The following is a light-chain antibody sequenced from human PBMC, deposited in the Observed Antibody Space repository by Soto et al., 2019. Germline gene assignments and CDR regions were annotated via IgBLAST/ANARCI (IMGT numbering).Light chain of an antibody. V-gene: IGLV1-36*01. CDR2: YDD. Sequence: QSVLTQPPSVSGAPRQRVTISCSGSNSNIGYNGVSWYQQLPGKAPKLLIYYDDLLPSGVSDRFSGSKSDTSASLAISGLQSDDDGDYYCAIWDDSVDGWVFGGGTKLTVL. CDR1: NSNIGYNG. J-gene: IGLJ3*02. CDR3: AIWDDSVDGWV.